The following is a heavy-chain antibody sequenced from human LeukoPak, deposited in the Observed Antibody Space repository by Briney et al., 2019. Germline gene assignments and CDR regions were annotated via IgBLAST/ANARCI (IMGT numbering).Heavy chain of an antibody. D-gene: IGHD3-3*01. J-gene: IGHJ4*02. CDR2: INHSGST. CDR3: ARVGSYPRHGVDY. CDR1: GGSFSGYY. Sequence: SETLSLTCAVYGGSFSGYYWSWIRQSPGKGLEWIGEINHSGSTNYNPSLKSRVTISVDTSKNQFSLKLSSVTAADTAVYYCARVGSYPRHGVDYWGQGTLVTVSS. V-gene: IGHV4-34*01.